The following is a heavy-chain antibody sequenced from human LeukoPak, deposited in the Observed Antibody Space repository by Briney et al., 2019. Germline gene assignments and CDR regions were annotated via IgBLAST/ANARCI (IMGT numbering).Heavy chain of an antibody. CDR3: ARVVGAEYDVLMVSLDV. CDR2: IYYSGST. D-gene: IGHD2-8*01. CDR1: GGSISGSSYY. J-gene: IGHJ6*04. Sequence: SETLSLTCTVSGGSISGSSYYWGWIRQPPGKGLEWIGSIYYSGSTYYNPSLKSRVTISVDTSKNQFSLKLSSVTAADTAVYYCARVVGAEYDVLMVSLDVWGKGTTVTVSS. V-gene: IGHV4-39*07.